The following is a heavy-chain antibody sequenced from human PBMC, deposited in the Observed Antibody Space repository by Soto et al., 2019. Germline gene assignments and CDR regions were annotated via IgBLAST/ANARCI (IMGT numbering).Heavy chain of an antibody. CDR3: ARDSYDFWSGYPGYYFDY. D-gene: IGHD3-3*01. CDR2: ISYDGSNK. V-gene: IGHV3-30-3*01. CDR1: GFTFSSYA. Sequence: GGSLRLSCAASGFTFSSYAMHWVRQAPGKGLEWVAVISYDGSNKYYADSVKGRFTISRDNSKNTLYLQMNSLRAEDTAVYYCARDSYDFWSGYPGYYFDYWGQGTLVTVSS. J-gene: IGHJ4*02.